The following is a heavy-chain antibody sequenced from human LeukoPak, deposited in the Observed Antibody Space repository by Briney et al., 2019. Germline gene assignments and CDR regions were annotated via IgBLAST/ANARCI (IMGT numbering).Heavy chain of an antibody. CDR1: GFTFSSYS. V-gene: IGHV3-48*02. J-gene: IGHJ6*02. CDR3: ARIPGGYYYAMDV. Sequence: GGSLRLSCAASGFTFSSYSMNWVRQAPGKGLEWVSYISSRSSNIYYANSVKGRFTISRDNAKNSLYLQMNSLRDEDTAVYYCARIPGGYYYAMDVRGQGTTVTVSS. CDR2: ISSRSSNI. D-gene: IGHD3-16*01.